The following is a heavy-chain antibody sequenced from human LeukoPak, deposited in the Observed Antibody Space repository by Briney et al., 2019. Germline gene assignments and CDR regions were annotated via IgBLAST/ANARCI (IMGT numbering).Heavy chain of an antibody. J-gene: IGHJ4*02. CDR2: IYYSGST. CDR1: GGSISSYY. CDR3: ARTAEYYYGSGSYFVY. Sequence: SETLSLTCTVSGGSISSYYWSWIRQPPGKGLEWIGYIYYSGSTNYNPSLKSRVTISVDTSKNQFSLKLSSVTAADTAVYYCARTAEYYYGSGSYFVYWGQGTLVTVSS. D-gene: IGHD3-10*01. V-gene: IGHV4-59*12.